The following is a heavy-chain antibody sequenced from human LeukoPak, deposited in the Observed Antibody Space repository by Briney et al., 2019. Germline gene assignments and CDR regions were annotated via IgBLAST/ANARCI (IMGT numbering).Heavy chain of an antibody. D-gene: IGHD3-16*01. CDR1: GFTFSTFA. V-gene: IGHV3-21*01. J-gene: IGHJ3*02. CDR3: ARDYDVLVNAFDI. CDR2: ISSSMITI. Sequence: GGSLRLSCAASGFTFSTFAMIWVRQPPGKRLEWVAPISSSMITINYADSVQGRFTISRDNAKNKLYLQMNSLRAEDTALYYCARDYDVLVNAFDIWGQGTKVTVSS.